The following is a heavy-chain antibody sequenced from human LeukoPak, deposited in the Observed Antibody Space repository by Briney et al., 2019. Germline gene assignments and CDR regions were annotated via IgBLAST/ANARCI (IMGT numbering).Heavy chain of an antibody. J-gene: IGHJ3*02. D-gene: IGHD4-17*01. CDR3: AKVYGDYGPGGDAFDI. Sequence: GGSLRLSCAASGFTFDDYAMHWVRQAPGKGLEWVSGISWNSGSIGYADSVKGRFTISRDNAKNSLYLQMNSLRAEDTALYYCAKVYGDYGPGGDAFDIWGQGTMVTVSS. CDR2: ISWNSGSI. CDR1: GFTFDDYA. V-gene: IGHV3-9*01.